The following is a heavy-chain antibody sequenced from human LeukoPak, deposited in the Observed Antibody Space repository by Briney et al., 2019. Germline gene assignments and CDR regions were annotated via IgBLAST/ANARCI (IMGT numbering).Heavy chain of an antibody. J-gene: IGHJ4*02. V-gene: IGHV1-69*05. CDR1: GGTFSSYA. D-gene: IGHD6-13*01. CDR3: ARARPHTAAGGADFDY. Sequence: GASVKVSCKASGGTFSSYAISWVRQAPGQGLEWMGGIIPIFGTANYAQKFQGRVTITTDESTSTAYMELSSLRSEDTAVYYCARARPHTAAGGADFDYWGQGTLVTVSS. CDR2: IIPIFGTA.